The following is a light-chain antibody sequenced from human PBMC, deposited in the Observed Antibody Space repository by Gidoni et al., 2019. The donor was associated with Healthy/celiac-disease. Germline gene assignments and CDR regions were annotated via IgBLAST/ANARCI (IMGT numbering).Light chain of an antibody. Sequence: DIQMTQPPSSLSASVGDRVTITCRSSQSISFNLNWYQQKLGKAPKLLIYAASSLQSGVPSRFSGSGSGTDFTLTISSLQPEDFATYYCQQSYNTPLTFGGGTKVEIK. V-gene: IGKV1-39*01. CDR3: QQSYNTPLT. CDR2: AAS. J-gene: IGKJ4*01. CDR1: QSISFN.